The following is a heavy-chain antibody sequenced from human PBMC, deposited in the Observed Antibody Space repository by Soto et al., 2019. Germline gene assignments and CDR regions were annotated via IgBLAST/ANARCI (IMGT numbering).Heavy chain of an antibody. CDR3: AKVAYYDFWSGSFDY. Sequence: GGSLRLSCAASGVTFDDYAMHWVRQAPGKGLEWVSGISWNSGSIGYADSVKGRFTISRDNAKNSLYLQMNSLRAEDTALYYCAKVAYYDFWSGSFDYWGQGTLVPVSS. CDR2: ISWNSGSI. D-gene: IGHD3-3*01. J-gene: IGHJ4*02. V-gene: IGHV3-9*01. CDR1: GVTFDDYA.